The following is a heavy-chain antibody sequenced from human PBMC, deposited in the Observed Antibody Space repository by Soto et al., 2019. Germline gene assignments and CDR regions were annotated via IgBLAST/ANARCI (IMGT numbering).Heavy chain of an antibody. CDR1: GGTFSSYA. V-gene: IGHV1-69*12. CDR2: IIPIFGTA. J-gene: IGHJ6*02. D-gene: IGHD6-13*01. Sequence: QVQLVQSGAEVKKPGSSVKVSCKASGGTFSSYAISWVRQAPGQGLEWMGGIIPIFGTANYAQKFQGRVTITADESTSTAYMELSSLRSEETAVYYCARAGRAAARPDGYYGMDVWGQGTTVTVSS. CDR3: ARAGRAAARPDGYYGMDV.